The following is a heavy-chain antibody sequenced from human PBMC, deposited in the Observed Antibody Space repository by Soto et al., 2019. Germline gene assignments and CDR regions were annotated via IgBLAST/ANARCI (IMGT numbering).Heavy chain of an antibody. J-gene: IGHJ4*02. CDR3: TRDAKYYDIMTAYFVNDY. D-gene: IGHD3-9*01. CDR1: GYTFSNFG. V-gene: IGHV1-18*01. Sequence: QVQLVQSGGEVKKPGASVKVSCKASGYTFSNFGISWVRQAPGQGLEWMGWISTDNGSTKYAQNLQGRVTMTTDTTTSTAYMELRSLRSDDTAVYYCTRDAKYYDIMTAYFVNDYWGQGTLVTVSS. CDR2: ISTDNGST.